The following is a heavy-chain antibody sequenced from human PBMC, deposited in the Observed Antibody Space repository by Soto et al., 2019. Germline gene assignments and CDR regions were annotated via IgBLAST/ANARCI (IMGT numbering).Heavy chain of an antibody. V-gene: IGHV4-34*01. CDR3: AKDPDLYDFWSGSPNWFDP. J-gene: IGHJ5*02. Sequence: SETLSLTCAVYGGSFSGYYWSWIRQPPGKGLEWIGEINHSGSTNYNPSLKSRVTISVDTSKNQFSLKLSSVTAADTAVYYCAKDPDLYDFWSGSPNWFDPWGQGTLVTVSS. D-gene: IGHD3-3*01. CDR1: GGSFSGYY. CDR2: INHSGST.